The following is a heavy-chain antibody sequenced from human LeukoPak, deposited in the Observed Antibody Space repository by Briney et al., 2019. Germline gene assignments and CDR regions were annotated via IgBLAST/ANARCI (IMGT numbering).Heavy chain of an antibody. J-gene: IGHJ5*02. V-gene: IGHV4-59*08. CDR3: ARRGSSSWTRAFWFDP. CDR2: IYYSGST. CDR1: GGSISSYY. D-gene: IGHD6-13*01. Sequence: SETLSLTCTVSGGSISSYYWSWIRQPPGKGPEWIGYIYYSGSTNYNPSLKSRVTISVDTSKNQFSLKLSSVTAADTAVYYCARRGSSSWTRAFWFDPWGQGTLVTVSS.